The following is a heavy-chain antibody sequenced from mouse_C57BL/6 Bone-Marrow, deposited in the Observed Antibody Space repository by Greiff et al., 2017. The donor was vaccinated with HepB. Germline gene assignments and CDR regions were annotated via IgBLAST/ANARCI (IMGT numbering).Heavy chain of an antibody. CDR3: ARDEDKYNWDVDYAMDY. D-gene: IGHD4-1*01. CDR2: ISDGGSYT. V-gene: IGHV5-4*01. CDR1: GFTFSSYA. J-gene: IGHJ4*01. Sequence: EVMLVESGGGLVKPGGSLKLSCAASGFTFSSYAMSWVRQTPEKRLEWVATISDGGSYTYYPDNVKGRFTISRDNAKNNLYLQMSHLKSEDTAMYYCARDEDKYNWDVDYAMDYWGQGTSVTVSS.